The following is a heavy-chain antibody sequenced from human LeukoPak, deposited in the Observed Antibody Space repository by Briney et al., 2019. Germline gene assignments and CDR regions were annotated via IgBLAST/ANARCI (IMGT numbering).Heavy chain of an antibody. CDR3: ARDRPYNMAVAGLDY. D-gene: IGHD6-19*01. V-gene: IGHV1-18*01. CDR1: GYTFTSYG. CDR2: ISAYNGNT. Sequence: VKVSCKASGYTFTSYGISWVRQAPGQGLEWMGWISAYNGNTNYAQKLQGRVTMTTDTSTSTAYMELRSLRSDDTAVYYCARDRPYNMAVAGLDYWGQGTLVTVSS. J-gene: IGHJ4*02.